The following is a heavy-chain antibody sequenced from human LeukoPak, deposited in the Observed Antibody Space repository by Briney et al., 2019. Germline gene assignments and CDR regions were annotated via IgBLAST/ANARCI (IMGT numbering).Heavy chain of an antibody. J-gene: IGHJ6*03. CDR1: EFTFNNYA. CDR2: ISGRGGIT. CDR3: AKALRETHRPVYSYYYMDV. V-gene: IGHV3-23*01. Sequence: PGGSLRLSCAASEFTFNNYAVSWVRQAPGQGLGWVSTISGRGGITYYADSVKGRFTISRDNSKNTVFLQMNSLRVDDTAVYYCAKALRETHRPVYSYYYMDVWGKGTTVTVSS.